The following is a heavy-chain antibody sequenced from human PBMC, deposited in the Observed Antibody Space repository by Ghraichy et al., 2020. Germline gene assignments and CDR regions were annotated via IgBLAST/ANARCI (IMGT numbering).Heavy chain of an antibody. Sequence: SETLSLTCTVSGGSVTSGTYYWTWIRQPPGKGPEWIAYMHYTGSTNYNPSLESRVSISVDTSKNLFSLKVSSVTAADTAVYYCARAVFGGLERGYFDYWGQGTLVTVSS. V-gene: IGHV4-61*01. D-gene: IGHD3-3*01. CDR2: MHYTGST. J-gene: IGHJ4*02. CDR3: ARAVFGGLERGYFDY. CDR1: GGSVTSGTYY.